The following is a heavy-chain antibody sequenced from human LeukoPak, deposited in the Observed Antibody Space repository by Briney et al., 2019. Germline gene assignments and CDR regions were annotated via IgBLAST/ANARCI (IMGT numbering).Heavy chain of an antibody. J-gene: IGHJ4*02. V-gene: IGHV4-38-2*02. Sequence: SETLSLTCTVSGYSISSGYYWGWIRQPPGKGLEWIGEINHSGSTNYNPSLKSRVTISVDTSKNQFSLKLSSVTAADTAVYYCASYDFWSGYYVPNWGQGTLVTVSS. CDR3: ASYDFWSGYYVPN. D-gene: IGHD3-3*01. CDR2: INHSGST. CDR1: GYSISSGYY.